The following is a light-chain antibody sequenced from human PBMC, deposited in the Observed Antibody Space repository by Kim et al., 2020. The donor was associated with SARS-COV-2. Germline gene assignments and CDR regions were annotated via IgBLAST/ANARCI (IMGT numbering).Light chain of an antibody. CDR2: QDT. CDR1: KLGDKY. CDR3: QSWDSSTVVV. J-gene: IGLJ2*01. Sequence: VSPGQTASVTCYGDKLGDKYACWYQQKPGQSPVLVLYQDTKRPSGIPERFSGSNSGNTATLTISGTQAMDEADYYCQSWDSSTVVVFGGGTKLTVL. V-gene: IGLV3-1*01.